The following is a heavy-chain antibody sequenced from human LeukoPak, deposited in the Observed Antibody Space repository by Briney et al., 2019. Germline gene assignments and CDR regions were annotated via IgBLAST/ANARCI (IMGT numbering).Heavy chain of an antibody. V-gene: IGHV1-2*02. CDR1: GYTFTGYY. Sequence: ASVKVSCKASGYTFTGYYMHWVRQAPGQGLESMGWINPNSGGANYAQKFQGRVTMTRDTSISTAYMELSRLRSDDTAVYYCARDLIAAPRYYYYYYMDVWGKGTTVTVSS. CDR3: ARDLIAAPRYYYYYYMDV. J-gene: IGHJ6*03. CDR2: INPNSGGA. D-gene: IGHD6-6*01.